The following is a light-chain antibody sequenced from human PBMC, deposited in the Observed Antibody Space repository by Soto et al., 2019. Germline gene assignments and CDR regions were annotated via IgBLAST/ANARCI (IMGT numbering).Light chain of an antibody. CDR2: GGS. J-gene: IGKJ1*01. CDR1: QTISSGS. V-gene: IGKV3-20*01. Sequence: EIVLPQSPGTLSLSPGEGATLSCRASQTISSGSLAWYQQKPGQPPRLLIYGGSSRAAGIPDRFSGSGSGTDFSLTIRRLEPEDFAVYYCQQYGSSRTFGQGTKVEV. CDR3: QQYGSSRT.